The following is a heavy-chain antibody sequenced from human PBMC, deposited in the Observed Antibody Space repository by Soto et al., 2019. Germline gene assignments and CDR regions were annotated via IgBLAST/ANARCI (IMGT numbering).Heavy chain of an antibody. CDR3: ARDRDGYNNFDY. Sequence: SETLSLTCTVSGGSVSSGSDYWSWIRQPPGKGLEWIGYIYYSGSTNYNPSLKSRVTISVDTSKNQFSLKLSSVTAADTAVYYCARDRDGYNNFDYWGQGTLVTVSS. D-gene: IGHD5-12*01. CDR1: GGSVSSGSDY. J-gene: IGHJ4*02. V-gene: IGHV4-61*01. CDR2: IYYSGST.